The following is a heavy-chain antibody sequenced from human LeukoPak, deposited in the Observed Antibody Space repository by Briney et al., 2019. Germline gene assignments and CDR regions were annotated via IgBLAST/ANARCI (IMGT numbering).Heavy chain of an antibody. CDR2: ISAYNGNT. J-gene: IGHJ5*02. D-gene: IGHD3-3*01. V-gene: IGHV1-18*04. Sequence: ASVKVSCKASGYTFTSYYMHWVRQAPGQGLEWMGWISAYNGNTNYAQKLQGRVTMTTDTSTSTAYMELRSLRSDDAAVYYCARVGGNWFDPWGQGTLVTVSS. CDR1: GYTFTSYY. CDR3: ARVGGNWFDP.